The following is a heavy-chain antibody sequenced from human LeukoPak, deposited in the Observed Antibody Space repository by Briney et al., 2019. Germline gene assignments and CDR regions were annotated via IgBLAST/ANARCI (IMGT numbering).Heavy chain of an antibody. CDR2: MNPNSGNT. Sequence: ASVKVSCKASGYTFTSYDINWVRQATGQGLEWMGWMNPNSGNTGYAQKFQGRVTMTRNTSISTAYMELSSLRSDDTAVYYCARVVVPATKTNWFDPWGQGTLVTVSS. CDR3: ARVVVPATKTNWFDP. CDR1: GYTFTSYD. D-gene: IGHD2-2*01. V-gene: IGHV1-8*01. J-gene: IGHJ5*02.